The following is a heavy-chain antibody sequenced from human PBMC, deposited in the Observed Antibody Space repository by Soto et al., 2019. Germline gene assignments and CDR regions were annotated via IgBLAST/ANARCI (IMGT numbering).Heavy chain of an antibody. CDR3: AKDRSLGGYDIHYYYYYGMDV. D-gene: IGHD5-12*01. Sequence: GGSLRLSCAASGFTFSSYGMHWVRQAPGKGLEWVAVISYDGSNKYYADSVKGRFTISRDNSKNTLYLQMNSLRAEDTAVYYCAKDRSLGGYDIHYYYYYGMDVWGQGTTVTVSS. CDR1: GFTFSSYG. J-gene: IGHJ6*02. CDR2: ISYDGSNK. V-gene: IGHV3-30*18.